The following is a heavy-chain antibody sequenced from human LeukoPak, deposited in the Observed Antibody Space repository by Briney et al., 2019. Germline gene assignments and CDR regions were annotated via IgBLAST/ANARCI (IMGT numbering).Heavy chain of an antibody. Sequence: HGESLKISCKGSGYSFTSYWIGWVRQMPGKGLEWMGIIYPGDSDTRYSPSFQGQVTISAHKSISTAYLQWSSLKASDTAMYCCASTLTYNWFDPWGQGTLVTVSS. V-gene: IGHV5-51*01. CDR2: IYPGDSDT. CDR1: GYSFTSYW. J-gene: IGHJ5*02. D-gene: IGHD2-15*01. CDR3: ASTLTYNWFDP.